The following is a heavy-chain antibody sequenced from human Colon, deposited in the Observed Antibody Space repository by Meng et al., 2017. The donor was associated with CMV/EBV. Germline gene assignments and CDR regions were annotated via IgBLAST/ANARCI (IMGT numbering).Heavy chain of an antibody. V-gene: IGHV3-66*02. D-gene: IGHD3-10*01. CDR2: IYSGEST. J-gene: IGHJ4*02. CDR3: AKLGFGERPFDF. Sequence: GESLKISCAASGFGVSGNYMSWVRQAPGKGLEWVSVIYSGESTNYRESVKGRFTISRDSSRNTLDLQMNSLSPEDTAVYYCAKLGFGERPFDFWGLGTLVTVSS. CDR1: GFGVSGNY.